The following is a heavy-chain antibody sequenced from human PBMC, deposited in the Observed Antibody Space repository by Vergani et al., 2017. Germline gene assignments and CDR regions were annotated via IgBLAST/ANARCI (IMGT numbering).Heavy chain of an antibody. Sequence: DVQLLESGGGFVQPGGSLRLSCVTSGFTFSTYAMAWVRQAPGKGLEWIGRIRSKNDGGTADYAAPLKGRFTISRDDSKDSAFLLVNNLKTEDTAVYFCYTDYHDYWGQGTLVTVSS. V-gene: IGHV3-15*01. CDR3: YTDYHDY. D-gene: IGHD2-2*02. CDR1: GFTFSTYA. J-gene: IGHJ4*02. CDR2: IRSKNDGGTA.